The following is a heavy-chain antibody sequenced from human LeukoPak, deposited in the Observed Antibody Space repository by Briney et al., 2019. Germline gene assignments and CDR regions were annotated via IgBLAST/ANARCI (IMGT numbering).Heavy chain of an antibody. CDR1: GGSFSGYY. V-gene: IGHV4-34*01. J-gene: IGHJ6*02. Sequence: SETLSLTCAVYGGSFSGYYWRWLRQPPGKGVEWIGEINHSGSTNYNPSLKSPVPISVDTSKNQFSLKLSSVTAADTAVYYCASALGTYDFWSGYYRGSRNYGMDVWGQGTTVTVSS. CDR2: INHSGST. CDR3: ASALGTYDFWSGYYRGSRNYGMDV. D-gene: IGHD3-3*01.